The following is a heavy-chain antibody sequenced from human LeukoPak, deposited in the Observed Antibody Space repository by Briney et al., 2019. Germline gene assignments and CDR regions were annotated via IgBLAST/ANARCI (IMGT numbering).Heavy chain of an antibody. J-gene: IGHJ4*02. Sequence: GGSLRLSCAASGFTFSSYAMHWVRQAPGKGLEWVAVISYDGSNKYYADSVKGRFTISRDNSKNMLYLRMNSLRAEDTAVYYCARDRPGTGTPSHTLDYWGQGTLVTVSS. CDR3: ARDRPGTGTPSHTLDY. CDR1: GFTFSSYA. V-gene: IGHV3-30*01. CDR2: ISYDGSNK. D-gene: IGHD1-1*01.